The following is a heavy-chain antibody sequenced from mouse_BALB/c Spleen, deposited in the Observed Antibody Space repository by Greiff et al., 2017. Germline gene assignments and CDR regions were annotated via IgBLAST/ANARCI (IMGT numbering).Heavy chain of an antibody. V-gene: IGHV1-7*01. J-gene: IGHJ1*01. D-gene: IGHD1-1*01. CDR1: GYTFTSYW. CDR3: TREDYYGSSFRYFDV. CDR2: INPSTGYT. Sequence: VQLQQSGAELAKPGASVKMSCKASGYTFTSYWMHWVKQRPGQGLEWIGYINPSTGYTEYNQKFKDKATLTADKSSSTAYMQLSSLTSEDSAVYYCTREDYYGSSFRYFDVWGAGTTVTVSS.